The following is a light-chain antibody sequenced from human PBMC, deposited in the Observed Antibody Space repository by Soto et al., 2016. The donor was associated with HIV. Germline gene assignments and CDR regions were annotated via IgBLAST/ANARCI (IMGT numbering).Light chain of an antibody. CDR3: QVWNSGSDHPV. V-gene: IGLV3-21*03. Sequence: SYELTQAPSVSVAPGKTARISCGGINIGSKSVQWYQQQPGQAPVLVVYDDSDRPSGIPERFSGSNSGSTATLTISRVEAGDEADYYCQVWNSGSDHPVFGGGTKLTVL. CDR2: DDS. CDR1: NIGSKS. J-gene: IGLJ3*02.